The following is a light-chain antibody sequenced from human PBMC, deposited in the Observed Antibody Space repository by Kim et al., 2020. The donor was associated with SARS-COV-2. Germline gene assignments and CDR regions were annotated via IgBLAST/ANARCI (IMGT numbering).Light chain of an antibody. J-gene: IGLJ3*02. CDR2: RDF. CDR1: NIGDKN. CDR3: QVWDTTSAV. Sequence: VALGQTAKITCGGDNIGDKNVHWYQQKPDQAPVLVIYRDFNRPSGIPERFSGSNSGNTANMTISRAQAGDEADYYCQVWDTTSAVFGGGTKLTVL. V-gene: IGLV3-9*01.